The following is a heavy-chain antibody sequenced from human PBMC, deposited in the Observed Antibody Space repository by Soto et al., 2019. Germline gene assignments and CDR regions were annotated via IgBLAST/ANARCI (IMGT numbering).Heavy chain of an antibody. CDR2: IYNSVST. Sequence: QVQLQESGPGLVRPSQTMSLTCTVSGGSISSVRYYWSWIRQHPGKGLEWIGYIYNSVSTYYNPSLKSLVTISVDTSKNQLSLRLSSVTVADTAFSFCASSASEYNFDAWGQGTLVTVYS. D-gene: IGHD2-2*01. J-gene: IGHJ4*02. V-gene: IGHV4-31*01. CDR1: GGSISSVRYY. CDR3: ASSASEYNFDA.